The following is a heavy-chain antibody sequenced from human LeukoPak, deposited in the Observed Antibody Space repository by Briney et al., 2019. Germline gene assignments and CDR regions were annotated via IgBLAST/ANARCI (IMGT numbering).Heavy chain of an antibody. CDR3: AKEPDSGYHSEGPKN. D-gene: IGHD5-12*01. Sequence: GGSLRLSCAASGFVLSDYGMHWVRQAPGKGLEWVAFVRNDGSNEYYVGSVKGRFTISRDKSRNTLYLQMNSLRAEDTAVYSCAKEPDSGYHSEGPKNWGLGTLVTVSS. J-gene: IGHJ4*02. CDR1: GFVLSDYG. V-gene: IGHV3-30*02. CDR2: VRNDGSNE.